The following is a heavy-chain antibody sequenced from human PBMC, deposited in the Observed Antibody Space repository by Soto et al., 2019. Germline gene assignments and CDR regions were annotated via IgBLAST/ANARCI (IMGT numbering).Heavy chain of an antibody. CDR3: AKDPRREYYFDY. CDR2: ISYDGSNK. CDR1: GFTFSSYG. V-gene: IGHV3-30*18. J-gene: IGHJ4*02. Sequence: QVQLVESGGGVVQPGRSLRLSCAASGFTFSSYGMHWVRQAPGKGLEWVAVISYDGSNKYYVDSVKGRFTISRDNSKNTLYLQMNSLRAEDTAVYYCAKDPRREYYFDYWGQGTLVTVSS.